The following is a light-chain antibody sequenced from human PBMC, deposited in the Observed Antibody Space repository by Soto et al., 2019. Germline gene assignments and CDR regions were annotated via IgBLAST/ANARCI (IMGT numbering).Light chain of an antibody. Sequence: EIVLTQSPGTLSLSPGERATLSCRASQSVSSSHLAWYQHKPGQAPRLLIYAASSRATGSPDRFSGGGSGTDFTLTISRLEPEDFAVYYCGQFVSSPPRTFGQGTKVDIK. CDR1: QSVSSSH. CDR3: GQFVSSPPRT. J-gene: IGKJ1*01. V-gene: IGKV3-20*01. CDR2: AAS.